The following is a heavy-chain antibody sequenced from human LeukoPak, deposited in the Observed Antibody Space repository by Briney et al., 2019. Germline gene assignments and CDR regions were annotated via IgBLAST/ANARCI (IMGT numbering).Heavy chain of an antibody. J-gene: IGHJ3*02. CDR1: GFTFRSHA. CDR3: ARPEGDYQGHDAFDI. V-gene: IGHV3-33*01. Sequence: GTSLRLSCATSGFTFRSHAMHWVRQPPGKGLEWVAQIWYDGSNKYYADSVKGRFSVSRDNSKNTLYLQMNSLRVEDTAVYYCARPEGDYQGHDAFDIWGQGTVVTVSS. D-gene: IGHD4-17*01. CDR2: IWYDGSNK.